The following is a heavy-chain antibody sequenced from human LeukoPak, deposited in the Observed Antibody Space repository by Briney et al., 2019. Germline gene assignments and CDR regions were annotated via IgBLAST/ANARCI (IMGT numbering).Heavy chain of an antibody. CDR3: ARARGSSWYRSAWYFDY. Sequence: PSETLSLTRAFSGCSISSGGYSWSWIRQPPGMGLEWIGYIYHSGSTYYNPSLKSRVTISVDRSKNQFSLKLSSVTAADTAVYYCARARGSSWYRSAWYFDYWGQGTLVTVSS. D-gene: IGHD6-13*01. V-gene: IGHV4-30-2*01. CDR1: GCSISSGGYS. J-gene: IGHJ4*02. CDR2: IYHSGST.